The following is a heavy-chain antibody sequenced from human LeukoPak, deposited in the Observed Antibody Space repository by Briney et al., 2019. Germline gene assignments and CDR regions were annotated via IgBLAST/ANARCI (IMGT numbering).Heavy chain of an antibody. CDR3: ATFSSRRLVRGYYYYMDV. D-gene: IGHD2-8*02. CDR2: IHYSGST. V-gene: IGHV4-59*01. J-gene: IGHJ6*03. CDR1: GGSMNTYY. Sequence: PSETLSLTCTVSGGSMNTYYWTWIRQPPGKGLEWIGHIHYSGSTDYNPSLKSRLTISVDTSKNQFSLRLSSVTAADTAVYYCATFSSRRLVRGYYYYMDVWGKGTTVTVSS.